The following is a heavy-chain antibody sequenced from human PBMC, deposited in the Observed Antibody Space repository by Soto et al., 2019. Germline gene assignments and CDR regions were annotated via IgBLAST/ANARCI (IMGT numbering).Heavy chain of an antibody. Sequence: ASVKVSCKASGYTFTSYYMHWVRQAPGQGLEWMGIINPSGGSTSYAQKFQGRVTMTRDTSTSTVYMELSSLRSEDTAVYYCASSRGVVTSFDYWGQGTLVTVSS. D-gene: IGHD3-3*01. J-gene: IGHJ4*02. V-gene: IGHV1-46*01. CDR2: INPSGGST. CDR3: ASSRGVVTSFDY. CDR1: GYTFTSYY.